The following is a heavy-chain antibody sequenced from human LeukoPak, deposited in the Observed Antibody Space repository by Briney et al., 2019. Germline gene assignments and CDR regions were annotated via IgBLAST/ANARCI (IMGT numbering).Heavy chain of an antibody. CDR3: ARGGAGSGALMDV. V-gene: IGHV4-30-4*07. CDR2: TYYSGST. Sequence: PSETLSLTCAVSGGSISSGGYSWSWIRQPPGKGLEWIGYTYYSGSTYYNPSLKSRVTISVDTSKNQFSLKLSSVTAADTAVYYCARGGAGSGALMDVWGKGTTVTVSS. CDR1: GGSISSGGYS. D-gene: IGHD3-10*01. J-gene: IGHJ6*03.